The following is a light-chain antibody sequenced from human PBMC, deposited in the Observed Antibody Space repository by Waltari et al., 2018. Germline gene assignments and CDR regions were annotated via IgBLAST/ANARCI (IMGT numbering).Light chain of an antibody. V-gene: IGLV2-14*01. Sequence: PLPHLAPFLGLPGQSSPFPSPGSAIKFVSITFFSCSQQHPGKAPKLMIYDVNKRPSGVSSRFSGSKSGNTASLTISGLQAEDEADYFCSSYTASYPFEGVFGGGTKLTVL. CDR2: DVN. CDR1: AIKFVSITF. J-gene: IGLJ3*02. CDR3: SSYTASYPFEGV.